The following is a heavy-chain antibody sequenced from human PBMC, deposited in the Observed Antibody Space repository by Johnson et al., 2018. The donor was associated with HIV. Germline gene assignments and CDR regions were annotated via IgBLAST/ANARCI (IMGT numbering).Heavy chain of an antibody. CDR3: ARANDLSAFDI. J-gene: IGHJ3*02. V-gene: IGHV3-13*01. CDR2: IGTAGDT. D-gene: IGHD1-1*01. CDR1: GFTFSSYD. Sequence: VQLVESGGGLVQPGGSLRLSCAASGFTFSSYDMHWVRQATGKGLEWVSAIGTAGDTYYPGSVKGRFTISRENAKNSLYLQMNSLRAGDTAVYYCARANDLSAFDIGGQGTMVTVSS.